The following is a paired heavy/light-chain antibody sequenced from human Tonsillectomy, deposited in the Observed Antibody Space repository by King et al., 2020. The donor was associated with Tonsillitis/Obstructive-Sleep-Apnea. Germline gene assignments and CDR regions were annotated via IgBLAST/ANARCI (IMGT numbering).Heavy chain of an antibody. D-gene: IGHD3-3*01. J-gene: IGHJ4*02. V-gene: IGHV1-18*01. CDR3: ARDPPYYDFWSGSHGTSLYLDY. CDR2: ISAYNDNI. Sequence: VQLVQSGAEVKKAGASVKVSCKASGYTFSSYGLSWVRQAPGQGLEWLGWISAYNDNINYAQKFQGRVTMTTDTSTSIAYMELRSLRSDDTAVYYCARDPPYYDFWSGSHGTSLYLDYWGQGTLVTVSS. CDR1: GYTFSSYG.
Light chain of an antibody. J-gene: IGLJ3*02. CDR2: RDN. CDR3: ALWDDSLSGWV. CDR1: NSNVGSNF. Sequence: QSVLTQPPSASGTPGQRVTISCSGSNSNVGSNFVYWYQQLPGTAPKLLIYRDNQRPSGVPDRFSGSKSGTSASLAISGLRSEDEAHYYCALWDDSLSGWVFGGGTKLTVL. V-gene: IGLV1-47*01.